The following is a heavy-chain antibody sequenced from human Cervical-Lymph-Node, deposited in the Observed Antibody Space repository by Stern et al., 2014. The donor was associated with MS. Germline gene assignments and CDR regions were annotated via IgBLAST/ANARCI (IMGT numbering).Heavy chain of an antibody. J-gene: IGHJ4*02. CDR3: ARGDDYGDYGSVDY. D-gene: IGHD4-17*01. V-gene: IGHV4-59*01. Sequence: VQLEESGPGLVKPSETLSLTCTVSGGSISSYYWSWIRQPPGKGLEWIGYIYYSGSTNYNPSLKSRVTISVDTSKNQFSLKLSSVTAADTAVYYCARGDDYGDYGSVDYWGQGTLVTVSS. CDR1: GGSISSYY. CDR2: IYYSGST.